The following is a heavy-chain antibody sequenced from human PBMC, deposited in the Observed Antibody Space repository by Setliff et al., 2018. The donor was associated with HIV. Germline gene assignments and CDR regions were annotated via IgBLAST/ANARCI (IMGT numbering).Heavy chain of an antibody. Sequence: GASVKVSCKASGGTFSSYVISWVRQAPGQGPEWMGGIIPMYGVTNYAQKFQGRVTITTDESTSTAYMELSSLRSEDTAVYYCARSLTRIAAAGGGYWGQGTLVTVSS. D-gene: IGHD6-13*01. V-gene: IGHV1-69*05. J-gene: IGHJ4*02. CDR1: GGTFSSYV. CDR2: IIPMYGVT. CDR3: ARSLTRIAAAGGGY.